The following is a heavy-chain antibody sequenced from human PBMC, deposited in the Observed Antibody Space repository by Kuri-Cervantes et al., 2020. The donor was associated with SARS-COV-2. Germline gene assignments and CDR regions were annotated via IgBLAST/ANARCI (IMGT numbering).Heavy chain of an antibody. Sequence: SETLSLTCTVSGGSISSSSYYWGWIRQPPGTGLEWIGSSYYSGSTYYNPSLKSRVTISVDTSKNQFSLKLSSVTAADTAVYYCARVPIAAPEYWGQGTLVTVSS. V-gene: IGHV4-39*01. CDR2: SYYSGST. CDR1: GGSISSSSYY. J-gene: IGHJ4*02. CDR3: ARVPIAAPEY. D-gene: IGHD6-13*01.